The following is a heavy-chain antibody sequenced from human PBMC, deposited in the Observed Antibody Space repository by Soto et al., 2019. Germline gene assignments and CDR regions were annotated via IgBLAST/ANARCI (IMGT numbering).Heavy chain of an antibody. J-gene: IGHJ5*02. CDR1: GGSFSGYY. CDR3: ARARTVVVPAAIPRYNWNPLTWFDP. CDR2: INHSGST. Sequence: QVQLQQWGAGLLKPSETLSLTCAVYGGSFSGYYWSWIRQPPGKGLEWIGEINHSGSTNYNPSLKSRVTISVDTSKNQFSLKLSSVTAADTAVYYCARARTVVVPAAIPRYNWNPLTWFDPWGQGTLVTVSS. V-gene: IGHV4-34*01. D-gene: IGHD2-2*02.